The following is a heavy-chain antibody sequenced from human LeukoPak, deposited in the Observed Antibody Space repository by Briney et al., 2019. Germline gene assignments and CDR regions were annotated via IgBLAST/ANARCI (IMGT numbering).Heavy chain of an antibody. CDR1: GFTFSSYS. Sequence: PGGSLRLSCAASGFTFSSYSMNWVRQAPGKGLEWVSSISSSSSYIYYADSVKGRFTISRDNAKNSLYLQMNSLRAEDTAVYYCARVGYNWNDFDHWGQGTLVTVSS. V-gene: IGHV3-21*01. D-gene: IGHD1-1*01. J-gene: IGHJ4*02. CDR3: ARVGYNWNDFDH. CDR2: ISSSSSYI.